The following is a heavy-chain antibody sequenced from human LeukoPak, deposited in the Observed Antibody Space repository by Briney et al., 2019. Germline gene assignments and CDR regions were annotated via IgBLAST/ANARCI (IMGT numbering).Heavy chain of an antibody. V-gene: IGHV3-9*01. Sequence: GGSLRLSCAASGFTFDDYAMHWVRQAPGKGLEWVSGVSWNSGSIGHADSVKGRFTISRDNAKNSLYLQMNSLRADDTALYYCAKGNSMATIQAWGQGTLVTVSS. CDR1: GFTFDDYA. CDR3: AKGNSMATIQA. D-gene: IGHD5-12*01. J-gene: IGHJ5*02. CDR2: VSWNSGSI.